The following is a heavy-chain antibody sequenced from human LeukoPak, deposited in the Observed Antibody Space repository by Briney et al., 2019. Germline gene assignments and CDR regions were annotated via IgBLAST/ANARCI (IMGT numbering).Heavy chain of an antibody. V-gene: IGHV3-33*08. Sequence: PGRSLRLSCAASGFTFSSYGMHWVRQAPGKGLEWVAVIWYDGSNKYYADSVKGRFTISRDNSKNTLYLQMNSLRAEDTAVYYCARSPYDFWSGYLYHDYWGQGTLVTVSS. CDR1: GFTFSSYG. CDR3: ARSPYDFWSGYLYHDY. CDR2: IWYDGSNK. D-gene: IGHD3-3*01. J-gene: IGHJ4*02.